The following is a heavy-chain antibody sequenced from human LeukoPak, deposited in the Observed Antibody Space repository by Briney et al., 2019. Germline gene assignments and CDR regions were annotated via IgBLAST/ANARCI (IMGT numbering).Heavy chain of an antibody. Sequence: SVNVSCQASGYTFTNYVISWLRQAPAQGLEGMGWISAYNGNTNYAQKLQGRATTTTDTSRSTAYMELRSLRSEDTAVDFCAKDCASQGFVVWGPGSLVTVSS. CDR1: GYTFTNYV. V-gene: IGHV1-18*01. CDR2: ISAYNGNT. J-gene: IGHJ2*01. CDR3: AKDCASQGFVV.